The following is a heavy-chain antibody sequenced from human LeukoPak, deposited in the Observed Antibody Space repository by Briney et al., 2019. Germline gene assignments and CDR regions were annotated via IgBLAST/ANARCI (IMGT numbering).Heavy chain of an antibody. V-gene: IGHV3-43*02. J-gene: IGHJ6*02. CDR2: ISGDGIRI. CDR3: AKAVESRALARPYGMDV. CDR1: GFXFDDYA. D-gene: IGHD3-3*02. Sequence: GGSLRLSCAASGFXFDDYAIHWVRQAPGKGLEWVSLISGDGIRIHYADSVKGRFTISRDNSKNSLYLQMSRLRAEDTALYYCAKAVESRALARPYGMDVWGQGTPVTVSS.